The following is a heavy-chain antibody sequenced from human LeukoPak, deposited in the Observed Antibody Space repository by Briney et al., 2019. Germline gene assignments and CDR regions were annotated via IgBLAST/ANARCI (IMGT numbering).Heavy chain of an antibody. CDR2: ISAYNGNT. J-gene: IGHJ3*02. D-gene: IGHD3-22*01. CDR3: ARDRFVPHYYDSSGSPEAFDI. Sequence: ASVKVSCKASGYTFTSYGISWVRQAPGQGLEWMGWISAYNGNTNYAQKLQGRVTMTTDTSTSTAYMELSSLRSEDTAVYYCARDRFVPHYYDSSGSPEAFDIWGQGTMVTVSS. V-gene: IGHV1-18*01. CDR1: GYTFTSYG.